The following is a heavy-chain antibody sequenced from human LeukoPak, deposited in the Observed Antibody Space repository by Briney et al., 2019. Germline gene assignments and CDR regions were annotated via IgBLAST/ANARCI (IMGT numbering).Heavy chain of an antibody. J-gene: IGHJ4*02. D-gene: IGHD5-24*01. CDR1: GYTFIGYY. CDR2: INPHSGGT. V-gene: IGHV1-2*02. Sequence: ASVKVSCKASGYTFIGYYMHWVRQAPGQGLEWIGWINPHSGGTSSEHNFQGRFTMSRDTSISTVYMELSRLSSDDTALYYCAREGVIGDGYNFFDYWGQGTLVTVSS. CDR3: AREGVIGDGYNFFDY.